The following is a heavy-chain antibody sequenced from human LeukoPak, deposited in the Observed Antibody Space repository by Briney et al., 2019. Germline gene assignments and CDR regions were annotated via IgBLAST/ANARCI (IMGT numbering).Heavy chain of an antibody. D-gene: IGHD2-2*01. CDR3: ARAEQYQLLLH. CDR1: GYTFTSYG. CDR2: ISAYNGNT. Sequence: ASVKVSCKASGYTFTSYGITWVRQAPGQGLEWMGWISAYNGNTNYAQKLQGRVTMATDTSTSTAYLDLRSLRSDDTAVYYCARAEQYQLLLHWGQGTLVTVSS. V-gene: IGHV1-18*01. J-gene: IGHJ4*02.